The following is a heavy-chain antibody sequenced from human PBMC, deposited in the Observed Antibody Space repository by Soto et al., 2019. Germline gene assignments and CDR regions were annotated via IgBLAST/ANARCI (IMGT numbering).Heavy chain of an antibody. J-gene: IGHJ6*02. D-gene: IGHD2-21*01. CDR1: GFTFSSYA. CDR3: ARVNSDYYYYGMDV. CDR2: ISYDGSNK. Sequence: PGGSLRLSCAASGFTFSSYAMHWVRQAPGKGLEWVAVISYDGSNKYYTDSVKGRFTISRDNSKNTLYLQMNSLRAEDTAVYYCARVNSDYYYYGMDVWGQGTTVTVSS. V-gene: IGHV3-30-3*01.